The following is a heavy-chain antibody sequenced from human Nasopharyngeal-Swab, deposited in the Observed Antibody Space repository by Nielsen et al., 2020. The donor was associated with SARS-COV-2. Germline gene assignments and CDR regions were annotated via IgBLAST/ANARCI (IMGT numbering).Heavy chain of an antibody. CDR1: GFSITTYG. CDR2: ISELGTGI. V-gene: IGHV3-23*01. J-gene: IGHJ4*02. CDR3: TRGLTGHIVQWNPSPY. Sequence: GESLKISCAASGFSITTYGMTWVRQAPGKGLEWISGISELGTGIYYADSMWGRFTISRDTSKNTVYLQMNTLRADDTALYFCTRGLTGHIVQWNPSPYWGQGTLVTVSS. D-gene: IGHD1-14*01.